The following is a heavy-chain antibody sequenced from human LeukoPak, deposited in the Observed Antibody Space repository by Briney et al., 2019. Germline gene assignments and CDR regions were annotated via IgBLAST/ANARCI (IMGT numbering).Heavy chain of an antibody. D-gene: IGHD3-9*01. V-gene: IGHV3-66*02. CDR3: ARAEMFYDILTAYYKD. Sequence: GGSLRLSCSASGFIVSSNFMTWVRQAPGKGLEGVSVIYSGGSTYYANSVKGRFTIYRDNSKNTLYLQMNRLRTEDTAVYYCARAEMFYDILTAYYKDWGEGTLVTVSS. CDR2: IYSGGST. J-gene: IGHJ4*02. CDR1: GFIVSSNF.